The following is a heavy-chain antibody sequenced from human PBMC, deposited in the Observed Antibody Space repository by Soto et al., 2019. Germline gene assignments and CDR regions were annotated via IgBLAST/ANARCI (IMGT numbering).Heavy chain of an antibody. CDR2: IIPILGIA. V-gene: IGHV1-69*02. J-gene: IGHJ4*02. CDR1: GGTFSSYT. Sequence: QVQLVQSGAEVKKPGSSVKVSCKASGGTFSSYTISWVRQAPGQGLEWMGRIIPILGIANYAQKFQCRVTITVDKSTSTAYMELSSLRSEDTAVYYCARVHVRYSGSYRDYWGQGSLVTVSS. D-gene: IGHD1-26*01. CDR3: ARVHVRYSGSYRDY.